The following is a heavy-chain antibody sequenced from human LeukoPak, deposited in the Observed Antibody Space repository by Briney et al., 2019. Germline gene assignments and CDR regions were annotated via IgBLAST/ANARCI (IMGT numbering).Heavy chain of an antibody. V-gene: IGHV3-30-3*01. J-gene: IGHJ4*02. CDR1: GFTFSSYA. Sequence: GGSLRLSCAASGFTFSSYAMHWVRQAPGKGLEWVAVISYDGSNKYYADSVKGRFTISRDNAKNSLYLQMNSLRAEDTSVYYCASLGSDWVYWGQGTLVTVSS. CDR2: ISYDGSNK. D-gene: IGHD1-26*01. CDR3: ASLGSDWVY.